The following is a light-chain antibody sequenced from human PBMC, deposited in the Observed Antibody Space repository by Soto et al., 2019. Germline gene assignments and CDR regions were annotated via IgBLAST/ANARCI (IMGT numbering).Light chain of an antibody. CDR3: QQYRNWPRT. CDR1: QSVDIN. J-gene: IGKJ1*01. Sequence: EIVLTQSPATLSVSPGERVSLSCRASQSVDINLAWYQQKPGQAPRLLIYGASTRATDMPGRFSGRGSGTEFNLTISSLQSEDFAVYYCQQYRNWPRTFGQGTKVDIK. CDR2: GAS. V-gene: IGKV3-15*01.